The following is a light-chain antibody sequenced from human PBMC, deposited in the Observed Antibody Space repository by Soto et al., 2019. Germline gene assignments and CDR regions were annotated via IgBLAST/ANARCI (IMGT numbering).Light chain of an antibody. CDR2: HDH. CDR3: ASWDEYLNVPV. V-gene: IGLV1-44*01. J-gene: IGLJ2*01. Sequence: QSVLTQPPSASGTPGQRVTISWSGSSSNIGSNLVSWYQHLPRTAPKLLIYHDHQRPSGVPDLFSGSKSGSSASLAISGLQSEDEATYYCASWDEYLNVPVLGGGTKVTVL. CDR1: SSNIGSNL.